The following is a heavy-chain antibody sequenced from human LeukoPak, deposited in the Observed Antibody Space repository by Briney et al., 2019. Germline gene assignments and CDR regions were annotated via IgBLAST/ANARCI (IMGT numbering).Heavy chain of an antibody. J-gene: IGHJ6*03. D-gene: IGHD4-11*01. V-gene: IGHV3-23*01. CDR3: ARVDYSNYLLIYYYYYMDV. Sequence: GGSLSLSCAGSAFTFSSYWMSWVRQAPGKGLEWVSAISGSGGSTYYADSVKGRFTISRDNSKNTLYLQMNSLRAEDTAVYYCARVDYSNYLLIYYYYYMDVWGKGTTVTVSS. CDR1: AFTFSSYW. CDR2: ISGSGGST.